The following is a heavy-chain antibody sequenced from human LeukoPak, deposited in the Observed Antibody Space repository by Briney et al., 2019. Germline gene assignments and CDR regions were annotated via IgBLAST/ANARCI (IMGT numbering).Heavy chain of an antibody. CDR2: ISANNGDI. Sequence: DSVKVSCTASGYTFSSSGFSWVRQAPGQGLEWMGRISANNGDIHPAQKFQGRVTLTIDTSTSTVYMELSSLRSEDTAVYYCARGPMIVVRGAFDIWGQGTMVTVSS. CDR1: GYTFSSSG. V-gene: IGHV1-18*01. J-gene: IGHJ3*02. CDR3: ARGPMIVVRGAFDI. D-gene: IGHD3-22*01.